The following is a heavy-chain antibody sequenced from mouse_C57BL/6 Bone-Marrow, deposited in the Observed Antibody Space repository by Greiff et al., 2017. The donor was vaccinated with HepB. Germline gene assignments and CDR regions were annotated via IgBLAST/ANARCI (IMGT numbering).Heavy chain of an antibody. CDR1: GYTFTSYW. CDR2: IHPNSGST. D-gene: IGHD2-3*01. Sequence: QVQLQQSGAELVKPGASVKLSCKASGYTFTSYWMHWVKQRPGQGLEWIGMIHPNSGSTNYNEKFKSKATLTVDKSSSTAYMQLSSLTSEDSAVYYCARDDGYYEAYWGQGTLVTVSA. V-gene: IGHV1-64*01. J-gene: IGHJ3*01. CDR3: ARDDGYYEAY.